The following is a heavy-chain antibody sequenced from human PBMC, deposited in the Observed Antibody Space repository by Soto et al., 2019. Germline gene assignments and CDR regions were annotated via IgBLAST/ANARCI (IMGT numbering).Heavy chain of an antibody. Sequence: KPSETLSLTCTVSGGSISSGGYYWSWIRQYPGKGLEWIGYIYYSGTTHYNPSLKSRLTMSVDTSSNHFSLKLSSVTAADTAVYYCARAITTKDFFDYWGQGILVTVSS. CDR3: ARAITTKDFFDY. CDR2: IYYSGTT. J-gene: IGHJ4*02. D-gene: IGHD1-1*01. CDR1: GGSISSGGYY. V-gene: IGHV4-31*03.